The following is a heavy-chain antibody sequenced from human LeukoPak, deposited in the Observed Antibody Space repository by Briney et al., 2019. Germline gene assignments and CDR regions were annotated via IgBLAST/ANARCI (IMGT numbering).Heavy chain of an antibody. Sequence: PGGSLRLSCAASGFTFNNYAMSWVRQAPGKGLEWVSATSSSGSSTYYADSVKGRFTISRDNSKNTLYLQMNSLRAEDTAAYYCARGAYGDYDYWGQGTLVTVSS. CDR2: TSSSGSST. V-gene: IGHV3-23*01. CDR3: ARGAYGDYDY. D-gene: IGHD4-17*01. J-gene: IGHJ4*02. CDR1: GFTFNNYA.